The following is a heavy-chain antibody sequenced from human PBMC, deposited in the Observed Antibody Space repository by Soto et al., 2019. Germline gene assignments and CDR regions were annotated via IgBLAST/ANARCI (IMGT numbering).Heavy chain of an antibody. D-gene: IGHD5-12*01. V-gene: IGHV3-33*01. CDR3: ARSYRDGYNAFDY. J-gene: IGHJ4*02. CDR1: GFTFSSYG. Sequence: QVQLVESGGGVVQPGRSLRLSCAASGFTFSSYGMHWVRQAPGKGLEGVAVIWYDGSNKYYADSVKGRFTISRDNSKNTLYLQMNSLRAEDTAVYYCARSYRDGYNAFDYWGQGTLVTVSS. CDR2: IWYDGSNK.